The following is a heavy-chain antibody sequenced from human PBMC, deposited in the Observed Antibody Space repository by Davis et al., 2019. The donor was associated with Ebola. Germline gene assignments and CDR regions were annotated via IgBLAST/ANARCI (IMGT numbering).Heavy chain of an antibody. Sequence: ASVPVSCMAPGHTFINYAMHWVRQAPGQRLEWMGWIHGGNGNRKYSQKFQGRVTITMDTSASTAYMELSSLRSEDTAVYYCARATFAYNSGWYADYWGQGTLVTVSS. J-gene: IGHJ4*02. CDR2: IHGGNGNR. V-gene: IGHV1-3*01. D-gene: IGHD6-19*01. CDR1: GHTFINYA. CDR3: ARATFAYNSGWYADY.